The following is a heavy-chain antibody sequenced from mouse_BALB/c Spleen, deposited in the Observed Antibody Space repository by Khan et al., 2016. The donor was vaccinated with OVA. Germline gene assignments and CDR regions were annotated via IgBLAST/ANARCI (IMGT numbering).Heavy chain of an antibody. CDR2: IYPGSDST. Sequence: QVQLQQPGPELVKPGASVKMSCKASGYTFTDYVMNWVKQRNGQGLEWIGQIYPGSDSTYYNEKFKGKATLTADRYSSTAYIQLSNLTSEDSAVYFCARSGWDVFAYWGQGTLVTVSA. V-gene: IGHV1-77*01. CDR3: ARSGWDVFAY. D-gene: IGHD4-1*01. J-gene: IGHJ3*01. CDR1: GYTFTDYV.